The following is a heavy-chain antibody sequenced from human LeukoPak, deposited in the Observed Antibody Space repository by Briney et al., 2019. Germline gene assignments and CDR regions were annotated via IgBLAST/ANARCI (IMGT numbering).Heavy chain of an antibody. CDR2: IYYSGST. V-gene: IGHV4-59*01. CDR3: ARSLIAAAGTGYDY. J-gene: IGHJ4*02. CDR1: GGSISSYY. Sequence: PSETLSLTCTVSGGSISSYYWNWIRQPPGKGLEWIGYIYYSGSTNYNPSLKSRVTISVDTSKNQFSLKLTSVTAADTAVYYCARSLIAAAGTGYDYWGQGTLVTVSS. D-gene: IGHD6-13*01.